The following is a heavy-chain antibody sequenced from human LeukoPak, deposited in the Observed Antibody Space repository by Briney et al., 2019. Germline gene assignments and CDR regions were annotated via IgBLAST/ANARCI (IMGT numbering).Heavy chain of an antibody. Sequence: SETLSLTCAVSGGSISRSNWWSWVRQSPGKGLEWIGEVYDNRSTNYNPSLKSRVTISVDKSKNQFSLKLTSVTAADTAVYYCASPRADRSTWYAVDYWGQGTLVTVSS. CDR2: VYDNRST. CDR3: ASPRADRSTWYAVDY. J-gene: IGHJ4*02. V-gene: IGHV4-4*02. CDR1: GGSISRSNW. D-gene: IGHD2/OR15-2a*01.